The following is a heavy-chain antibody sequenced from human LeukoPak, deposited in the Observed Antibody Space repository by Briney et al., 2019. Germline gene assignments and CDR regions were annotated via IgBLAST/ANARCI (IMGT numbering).Heavy chain of an antibody. CDR2: ISAYNGNT. CDR1: GYTFTSYG. D-gene: IGHD3-22*01. V-gene: IGHV1-18*01. J-gene: IGHJ4*02. Sequence: ASVKVSCKASGYTFTSYGISWVRRAPGQGLEWMGWISAYNGNTNYAQKLQGRVTMTTDTSTSTAYMELRSLRSDDTAVYYCARAGYDSSGYPNLPFDYWGQGTLVTVSS. CDR3: ARAGYDSSGYPNLPFDY.